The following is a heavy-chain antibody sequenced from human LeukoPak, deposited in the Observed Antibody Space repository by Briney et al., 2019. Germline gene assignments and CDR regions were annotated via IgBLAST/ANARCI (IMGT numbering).Heavy chain of an antibody. V-gene: IGHV3-9*01. CDR2: ISWNSGSI. CDR1: GFTFDDYA. D-gene: IGHD2-15*01. Sequence: PGGSLRLSCAASGFTFDDYAMHWVRRAPGKGLEWVSGISWNSGSIGYADSVKGRFTISRDNAKNSLYLQMNSLRAEDTALYYCAKDAGGGNYMDVWGKGTTVTVSS. J-gene: IGHJ6*03. CDR3: AKDAGGGNYMDV.